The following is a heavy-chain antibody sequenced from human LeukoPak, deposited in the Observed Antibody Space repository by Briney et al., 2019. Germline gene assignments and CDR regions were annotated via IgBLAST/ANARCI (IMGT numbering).Heavy chain of an antibody. J-gene: IGHJ4*02. Sequence: GGSLRLSCAASGFIFSGYSMNWVRQAPGKRLEWISYISSSSTSMYYKDSVKGRFTISRDNPKKSLYLQMNTLRVDDTAVYYCVRGSGGYDPLDFDSWGQGTLVSVSS. CDR3: VRGSGGYDPLDFDS. CDR1: GFIFSGYS. D-gene: IGHD5-12*01. V-gene: IGHV3-48*04. CDR2: ISSSSTSM.